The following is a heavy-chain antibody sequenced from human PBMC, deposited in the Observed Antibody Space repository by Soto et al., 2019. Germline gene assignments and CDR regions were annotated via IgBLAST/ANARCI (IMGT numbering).Heavy chain of an antibody. J-gene: IGHJ3*01. CDR1: GFRFWTYS. Sequence: EVKLLESGGGLGQPGESLRLSCAASGFRFWTYSMSWVRQAPGKGLEWVSGISGDGSATSYADSLKGRFTVSRDNSKDTLFLQMNTLRVEDTAVYYCAKTRLYDNNDYHRDGFDVWGPGTAATVS. V-gene: IGHV3-23*01. CDR3: AKTRLYDNNDYHRDGFDV. D-gene: IGHD5-12*01. CDR2: ISGDGSAT.